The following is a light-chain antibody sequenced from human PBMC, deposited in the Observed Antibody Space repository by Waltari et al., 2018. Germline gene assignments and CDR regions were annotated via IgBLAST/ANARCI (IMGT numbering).Light chain of an antibody. J-gene: IGKJ1*01. V-gene: IGKV4-1*01. CDR2: WAS. CDR1: QSVLYRSNNQNS. Sequence: DIVMTQSPDSLAVSLGERATINCKSSQSVLYRSNNQNSLGWYQQKPGQPPKLLIYWASTRESGVPDRFSGSGSGTDFTLTISSLQAEDVAVYYCQQYYSTPWTFGQGTKVEIK. CDR3: QQYYSTPWT.